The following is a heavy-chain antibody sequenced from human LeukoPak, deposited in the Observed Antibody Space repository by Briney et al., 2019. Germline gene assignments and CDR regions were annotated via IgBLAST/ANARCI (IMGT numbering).Heavy chain of an antibody. CDR1: GFTFSSYT. V-gene: IGHV3-30*01. CDR3: ARGPGIAAAGPIDY. CDR2: ISYDGSNK. Sequence: QPGRSLRLSCAASGFTFSSYTMHWVRQAPGKGLEWVAVISYDGSNKYYADSVKGRFTISRDNSKNTLYLQMNSLRAEDTAVYYCARGPGIAAAGPIDYWGQGTLVTVSS. J-gene: IGHJ4*02. D-gene: IGHD6-13*01.